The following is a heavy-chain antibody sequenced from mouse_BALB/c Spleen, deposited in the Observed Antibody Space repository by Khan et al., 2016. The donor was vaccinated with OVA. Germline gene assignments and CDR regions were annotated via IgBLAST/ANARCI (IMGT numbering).Heavy chain of an antibody. D-gene: IGHD2-14*01. CDR2: MIYTGYT. V-gene: IGHV3-8*02. CDR1: GDSITSGY. J-gene: IGHJ3*01. CDR3: ARSAYRYAFAY. Sequence: EVQLQESGPSLVKPSQTLSLTCSVTGDSITSGYWSWIRKFPGNKLEYMGYMIYTGYTDYNPSLKSRLAITRHTSKNQFFLKLNSVNSEDTATYYCARSAYRYAFAYWGQGTLVTISA.